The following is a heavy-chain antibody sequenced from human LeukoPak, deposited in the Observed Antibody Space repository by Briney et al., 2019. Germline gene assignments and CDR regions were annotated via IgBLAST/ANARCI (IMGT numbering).Heavy chain of an antibody. V-gene: IGHV3-30*02. Sequence: PGGSLRLSCAASGFTFSSYGMHWVRQAPGKGLEWVAFIRYDGSNKYYADSVKGRFTISRDNSKNTLYLQMNSLRAEDTAVYYCAKRASDYDSSGYQTNYFDYWGQGTLVTVSS. J-gene: IGHJ4*02. CDR1: GFTFSSYG. D-gene: IGHD3-22*01. CDR3: AKRASDYDSSGYQTNYFDY. CDR2: IRYDGSNK.